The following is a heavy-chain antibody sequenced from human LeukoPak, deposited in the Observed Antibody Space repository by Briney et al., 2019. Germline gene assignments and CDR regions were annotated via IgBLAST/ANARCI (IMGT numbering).Heavy chain of an antibody. J-gene: IGHJ4*02. CDR2: IKQDGSEK. Sequence: GGSLRLSCAASGFTFSSYWMSWVRQAPGKGLEWVANIKQDGSEKYYVDSVKGRFTISRDNAKNSLYLQMNSLRAEDTAVYYCAREPLRYCSSCEGYFDYWGQGILVTVSS. CDR1: GFTFSSYW. CDR3: AREPLRYCSSCEGYFDY. D-gene: IGHD2-2*01. V-gene: IGHV3-7*01.